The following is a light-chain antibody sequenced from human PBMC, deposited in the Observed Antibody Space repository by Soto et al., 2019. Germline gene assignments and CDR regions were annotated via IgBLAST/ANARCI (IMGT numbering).Light chain of an antibody. CDR1: QSINSW. Sequence: DILMTQSPSTLSASVGDRVTITCRASQSINSWLAWYQQKPGKAPKLLIYDASSLESGVPSRFSGRGSGTEFTLTISSLQPGDFATYSCQQYNYYPYTFGQGTKLEIK. CDR2: DAS. J-gene: IGKJ2*01. V-gene: IGKV1-5*01. CDR3: QQYNYYPYT.